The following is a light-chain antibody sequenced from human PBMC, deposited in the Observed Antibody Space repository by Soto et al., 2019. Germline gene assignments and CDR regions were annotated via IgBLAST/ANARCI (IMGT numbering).Light chain of an antibody. CDR2: KAS. CDR3: HQYYSYPWT. Sequence: DIQMTQSPSTLSASVGDRVTITCRASQSISNLLAWYQQKPGKAPYLLIYKASSLESGVPSRFSGSASGTEFTLTISSLQSDDFASYYGHQYYSYPWTFGQGTKVEIK. CDR1: QSISNL. V-gene: IGKV1-5*03. J-gene: IGKJ1*01.